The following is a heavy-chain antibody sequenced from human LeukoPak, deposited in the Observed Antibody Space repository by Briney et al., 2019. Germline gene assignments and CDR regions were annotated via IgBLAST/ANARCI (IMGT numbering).Heavy chain of an antibody. CDR3: ARGAMSFDY. CDR2: IYYSGST. J-gene: IGHJ4*02. Sequence: SETLSLTCTVSGGSISSSYWSWIRQPPGRGLEWIGYIYYSGSTNYNPSLKSRVTISVDTSKNQFSLKLRSVTAADTALYYCARGAMSFDYWGQGTLVTVSP. CDR1: GGSISSSY. V-gene: IGHV4-59*01.